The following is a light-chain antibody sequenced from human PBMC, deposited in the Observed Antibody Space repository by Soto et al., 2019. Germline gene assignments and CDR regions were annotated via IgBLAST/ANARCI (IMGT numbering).Light chain of an antibody. Sequence: QSLLTQARSVSGSPGQSFTISCTGTSGDVGRYNYVSWYQQLPGKAPKLLLYDVAKRPSGVPDRFSGYKSGSAASLIISGLQADDEADYFCCSYAGDLYVFGSGTKVTVL. CDR1: SGDVGRYNY. V-gene: IGLV2-11*01. J-gene: IGLJ1*01. CDR3: CSYAGDLYV. CDR2: DVA.